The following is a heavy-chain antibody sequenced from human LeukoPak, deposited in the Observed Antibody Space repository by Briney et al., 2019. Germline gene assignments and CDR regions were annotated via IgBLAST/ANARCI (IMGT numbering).Heavy chain of an antibody. J-gene: IGHJ4*02. D-gene: IGHD5-24*01. V-gene: IGHV6-1*01. CDR3: ARGGSRDGYNPFDY. Sequence: SQTLSLTCALSGDTVSTNSAAWSWVRQSPSRGLEWLGMTYYRSKWYNHYAVSVKSQITITPDTSKNQFSLQLNSVTPEDTAVYYCARGGSRDGYNPFDYWGQGTLVTVSS. CDR1: GDTVSTNSAA. CDR2: TYYRSKWYN.